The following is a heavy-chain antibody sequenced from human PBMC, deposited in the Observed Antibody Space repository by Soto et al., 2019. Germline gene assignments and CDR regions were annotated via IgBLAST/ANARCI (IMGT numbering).Heavy chain of an antibody. V-gene: IGHV3-74*01. Sequence: GGSLRLSCAVSGFTFTSYWMYWVRQAPGKGLVWVSRINRDGSSTTYADSVKGRFTISRDNAKSTLYLQMNSLRAEDTAVYFCARGLAVAGPYGMDVWGQGTTVTVSS. CDR3: ARGLAVAGPYGMDV. CDR2: INRDGSST. J-gene: IGHJ6*02. CDR1: GFTFTSYW. D-gene: IGHD6-19*01.